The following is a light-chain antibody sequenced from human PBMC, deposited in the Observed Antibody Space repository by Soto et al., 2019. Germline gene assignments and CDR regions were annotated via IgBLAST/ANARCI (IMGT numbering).Light chain of an antibody. CDR2: DAS. J-gene: IGKJ1*01. CDR1: QRISTW. V-gene: IGKV1-5*01. CDR3: HHYDRYSGT. Sequence: DIKRTQSASNLSASVGDRVTITCGASQRISTWLAWYPQKPGKVPKLLISDASTLDSGVPSRFRGSGFGTEFTLTINSLQPDDFAPYYCHHYDRYSGTFGQGTKVDIK.